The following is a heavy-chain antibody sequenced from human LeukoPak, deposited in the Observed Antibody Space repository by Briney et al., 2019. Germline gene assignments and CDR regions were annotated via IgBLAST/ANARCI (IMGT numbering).Heavy chain of an antibody. D-gene: IGHD4-23*01. J-gene: IGHJ4*02. V-gene: IGHV5-51*01. CDR1: GYSFVDYW. CDR3: ARRSYGGKDFDN. CDR2: IFPHDSDI. Sequence: GESLKISCEGSGYSFVDYWIGWVRQMPGKGPELMGLIFPHDSDIRYSPSFQGQVTISADRSISTAYLQWRSLKASDTAMYYCARRSYGGKDFDNWGQGTLVTVSS.